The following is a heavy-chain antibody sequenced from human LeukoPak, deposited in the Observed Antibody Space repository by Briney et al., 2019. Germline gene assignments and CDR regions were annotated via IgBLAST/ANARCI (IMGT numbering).Heavy chain of an antibody. CDR1: GFTFSSYS. D-gene: IGHD2-8*02. V-gene: IGHV3-21*01. J-gene: IGHJ4*02. CDR2: ISSSSSYI. Sequence: GGSLRLSCAASGFTFSSYSMNWVRQAPWKGLEWVSSISSSSSYIYYADSVKGRFTISRDNAKNSLYLQMNSLRAEDTAVYYCARAGFTGYYFDYWGQGTLVTVSS. CDR3: ARAGFTGYYFDY.